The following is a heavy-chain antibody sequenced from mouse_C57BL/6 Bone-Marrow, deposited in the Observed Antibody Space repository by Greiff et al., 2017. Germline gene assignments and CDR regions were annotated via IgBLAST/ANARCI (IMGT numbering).Heavy chain of an antibody. CDR2: IDPSDSYT. CDR3: ARLWSYYAMDY. CDR1: GYTFTSYW. Sequence: VQLQQPGAELVRPGTSVKLSCTASGYTFTSYWMHWVKQRPGQGLEWIGVIDPSDSYTNYNQKFKGKATLTVDTSSSTAYMQLSSLTSEDSAVYYCARLWSYYAMDYWGQGTSVTVSS. V-gene: IGHV1-59*01. J-gene: IGHJ4*01.